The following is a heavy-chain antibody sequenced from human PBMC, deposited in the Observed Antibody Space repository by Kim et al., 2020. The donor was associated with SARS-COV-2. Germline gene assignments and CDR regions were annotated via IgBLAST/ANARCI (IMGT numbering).Heavy chain of an antibody. CDR2: IYYSGST. CDR3: ARHRAFLRYFDSPHSWFDP. V-gene: IGHV4-59*08. CDR1: GGSISSYY. Sequence: SETLSLTCTVSGGSISSYYWSWIRQPPGKGLEWIGYIYYSGSTNYNPSLKSRVTISVDTSKNQFSLKLSSVTAADTAVYYCARHRAFLRYFDSPHSWFDPWGQGTLVTVSS. D-gene: IGHD3-9*01. J-gene: IGHJ5*02.